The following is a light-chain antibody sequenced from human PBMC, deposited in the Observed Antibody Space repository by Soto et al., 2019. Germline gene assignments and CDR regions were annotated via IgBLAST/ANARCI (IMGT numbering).Light chain of an antibody. CDR3: QQSYSTPCT. CDR1: QSISSY. CDR2: AAS. J-gene: IGKJ2*02. V-gene: IGKV1-39*01. Sequence: DIQMTKSPSSLSASVGDRVTITCRASQSISSYLNWYHQKPGKAPKLLIVAASSLQSGVPSRLSGSGSGTDFNLTINSLQPEDFAPYYCQQSYSTPCTFGQGTKLEIK.